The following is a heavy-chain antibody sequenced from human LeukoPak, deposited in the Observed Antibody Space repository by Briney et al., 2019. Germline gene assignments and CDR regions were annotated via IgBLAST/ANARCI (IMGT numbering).Heavy chain of an antibody. V-gene: IGHV4-31*03. D-gene: IGHD6-13*01. CDR2: IFYSGST. J-gene: IGHJ4*02. Sequence: KASETLSLTCTVSGGSISSGGYYWSWIRQHPGKGLEWIGYIFYSGSTYYNPSLKSRVTISIDTSKNQFSLKLSSVTAADTAVYYCARQGSSPGQFDYWGQGTLVTVSS. CDR1: GGSISSGGYY. CDR3: ARQGSSPGQFDY.